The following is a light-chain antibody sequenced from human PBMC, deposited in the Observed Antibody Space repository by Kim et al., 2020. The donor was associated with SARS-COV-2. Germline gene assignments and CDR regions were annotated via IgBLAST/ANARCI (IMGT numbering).Light chain of an antibody. Sequence: AFGTTGRITCQGNSLRGYYASWYQQKPGPAPVLVIYGKNNRPSGIPDRFSGSSSGNTASLTITGAQAEDEADYYCNSRDSSGNHVVFGGGTQLTVL. J-gene: IGLJ2*01. V-gene: IGLV3-19*01. CDR2: GKN. CDR1: SLRGYY. CDR3: NSRDSSGNHVV.